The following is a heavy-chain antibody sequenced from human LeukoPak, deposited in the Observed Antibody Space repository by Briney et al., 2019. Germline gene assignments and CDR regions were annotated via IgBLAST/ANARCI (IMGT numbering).Heavy chain of an antibody. J-gene: IGHJ3*02. Sequence: SETLPLTCAVYGGSFSGYYWSWIRQPPGKGLEWIGEINHSGSTNYNPSLKSRVTISVDTSKNQFSLKLSSVTAADTAVYYCARGVSWTGRGAFDIWGQGTMVTVSS. D-gene: IGHD1-1*01. CDR2: INHSGST. CDR1: GGSFSGYY. V-gene: IGHV4-34*01. CDR3: ARGVSWTGRGAFDI.